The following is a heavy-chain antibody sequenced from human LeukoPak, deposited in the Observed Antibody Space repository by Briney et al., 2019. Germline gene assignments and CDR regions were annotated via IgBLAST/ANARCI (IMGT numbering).Heavy chain of an antibody. Sequence: ASETLSLTCTVSGGSISSYYWSWLRQPPGKGPEWIGYIYYSGSTNYNPSLKSRVTISVDTSKNQFSLKLSSVTAADTAVYYCARAPAHYDFWSGYYTRYFDYWGQGTLVTVSS. CDR3: ARAPAHYDFWSGYYTRYFDY. CDR2: IYYSGST. J-gene: IGHJ4*02. CDR1: GGSISSYY. V-gene: IGHV4-59*01. D-gene: IGHD3-3*01.